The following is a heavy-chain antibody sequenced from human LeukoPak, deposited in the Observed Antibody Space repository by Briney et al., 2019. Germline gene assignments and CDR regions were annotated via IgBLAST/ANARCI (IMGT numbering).Heavy chain of an antibody. D-gene: IGHD3-22*01. CDR3: ARHLVFGYDSSGYYYFDY. Sequence: SETLSLTCTVSGGSISSGGYYWSWIRQHPGKGLEWVVYIYYSGSTYYNPSLKSRVTISVDTSKNQFSLKLSSVTAADTAVYYCARHLVFGYDSSGYYYFDYWGQGTLVTVSS. V-gene: IGHV4-31*03. CDR1: GGSISSGGYY. CDR2: IYYSGST. J-gene: IGHJ4*02.